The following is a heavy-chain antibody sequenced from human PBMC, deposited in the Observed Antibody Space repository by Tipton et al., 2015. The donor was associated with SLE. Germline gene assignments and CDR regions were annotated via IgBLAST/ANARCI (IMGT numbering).Heavy chain of an antibody. J-gene: IGHJ6*03. V-gene: IGHV4-34*01. D-gene: IGHD7-27*01. CDR3: ARVPPDWGGDYYMDV. CDR1: GGSFSGYY. Sequence: TLSLTCAVYGGSFSGYYWSWIRQPPGRGLEWIGEINHSGRTNYKSSLKSRVTISVDTSKNQFSLKLSSVTAADTAVYYCARVPPDWGGDYYMDVWGKGTTVTVSS. CDR2: INHSGRT.